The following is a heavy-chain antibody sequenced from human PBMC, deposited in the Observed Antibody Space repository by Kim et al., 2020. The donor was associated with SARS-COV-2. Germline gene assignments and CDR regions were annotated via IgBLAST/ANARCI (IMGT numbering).Heavy chain of an antibody. CDR2: ISYDGSNK. Sequence: GGSLRLSCAASGFTFSSYAMHWVRQAPGKGLEWVAVISYDGSNKYYADSVKGRFTISRDNSKNTLYLQMNSLRAEDTAVYYCARAQGYYYDSSGYLDYWGQGTLVTVSS. CDR1: GFTFSSYA. CDR3: ARAQGYYYDSSGYLDY. J-gene: IGHJ4*02. D-gene: IGHD3-22*01. V-gene: IGHV3-30*04.